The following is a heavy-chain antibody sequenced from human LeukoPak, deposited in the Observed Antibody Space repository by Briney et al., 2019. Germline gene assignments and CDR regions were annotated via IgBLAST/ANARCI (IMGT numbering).Heavy chain of an antibody. Sequence: SETLSLTCTVSGASTNPYCWNWIRQPAGKGLEWIWRISRSGGTNYNPALKSRVTMSVDASKKQLQFSLRMSSVTDEETAVYYCGRDQGDYGDHRYFDHWGQGTLVTASS. J-gene: IGHJ4*02. CDR2: ISRSGGT. CDR1: GASTNPYC. CDR3: GRDQGDYGDHRYFDH. V-gene: IGHV4-4*07. D-gene: IGHD4-17*01.